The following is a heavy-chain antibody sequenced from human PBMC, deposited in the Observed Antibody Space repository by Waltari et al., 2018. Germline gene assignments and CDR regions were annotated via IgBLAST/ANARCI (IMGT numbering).Heavy chain of an antibody. CDR2: INPTIGGT. CDR1: GYTFTGYY. D-gene: IGHD2-2*01. J-gene: IGHJ4*02. V-gene: IGHV1-2*06. CDR3: ARVGPQLQGPDY. Sequence: QVQLVQSGAEVKKPGASVKVSCKASGYTFTGYYMHWVRQAPGQGLEWMGRINPTIGGTNHAQKFQGRVTMTRDTSISTAYMELSRLRSDDTAVYYCARVGPQLQGPDYWGQGTLVTVSS.